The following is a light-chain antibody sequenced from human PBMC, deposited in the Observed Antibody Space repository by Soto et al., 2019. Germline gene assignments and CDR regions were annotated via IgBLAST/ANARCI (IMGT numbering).Light chain of an antibody. Sequence: EIVVTQSPATLSVSPGDKATLSCRASQSVSTYLAWYQQKPGQAPRLLFYDASNRATGIPARFSGSGSGTDFTLTISSLEPEDFAVYYCQQRSSWITFGQGTRLEIK. CDR1: QSVSTY. J-gene: IGKJ5*01. V-gene: IGKV3-11*01. CDR3: QQRSSWIT. CDR2: DAS.